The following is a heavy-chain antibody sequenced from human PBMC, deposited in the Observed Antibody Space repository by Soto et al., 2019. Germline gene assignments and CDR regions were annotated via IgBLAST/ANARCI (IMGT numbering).Heavy chain of an antibody. CDR1: GFTFSSHG. D-gene: IGHD6-19*01. CDR2: ISYDGIRE. CDR3: AKDLVVAGIGEFDY. J-gene: IGHJ4*02. V-gene: IGHV3-30*18. Sequence: QVQLVESGGGVVQPGRSLRLSCAASGFTFSSHGMHWVRQAPGKGLEWVAVISYDGIREHYADSVKGRFTISRDNPKNMLYLQMNSLRTEDTAVYYCAKDLVVAGIGEFDYWGQGTLVTVSS.